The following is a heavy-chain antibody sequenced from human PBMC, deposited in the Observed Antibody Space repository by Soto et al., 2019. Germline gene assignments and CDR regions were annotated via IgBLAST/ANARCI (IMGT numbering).Heavy chain of an antibody. CDR1: GGTVSSADWN. Sequence: SETLSLTCTVSGGTVSSADWNWSWSRQTPGKGLEWIGHIYEGGRTYSNPSLMSRATISLDTSKNLFSLNLKSVTAADTAVYYCTRGPSGDKVDFWGQGLLVTVS. CDR3: TRGPSGDKVDF. CDR2: IYEGGRT. J-gene: IGHJ4*02. D-gene: IGHD7-27*01. V-gene: IGHV4-30-4*02.